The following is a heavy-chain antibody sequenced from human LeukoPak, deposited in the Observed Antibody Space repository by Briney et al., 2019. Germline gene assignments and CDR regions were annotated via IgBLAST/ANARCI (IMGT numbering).Heavy chain of an antibody. D-gene: IGHD6-19*01. CDR2: IYYSGST. CDR1: GGSISSYY. Sequence: SETLSLTCTVSGGSISSYYWSWIRQPPGKGLEWIGYIYYSGSTNYNPSLKSRVTISVDTSKNQFSLKLSSVTAADTAVYYCARDRGSSGWYRDFVYWGQGTLVTVSS. J-gene: IGHJ4*02. V-gene: IGHV4-59*01. CDR3: ARDRGSSGWYRDFVY.